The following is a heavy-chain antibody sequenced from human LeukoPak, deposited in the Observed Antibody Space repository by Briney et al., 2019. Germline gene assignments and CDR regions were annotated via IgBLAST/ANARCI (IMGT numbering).Heavy chain of an antibody. D-gene: IGHD3-16*01. CDR1: GFTFSSYS. V-gene: IGHV3-21*04. Sequence: PGGSLRLSCAASGFTFSSYSMNWVRQAPGKGLEWVSSISSSSSYIYYTDSVKGRFTISRDNSKHTVSLQMNSLRGDDTSVYYCAKDDAWGRYKDWGQGTLVTVSS. CDR3: AKDDAWGRYKD. CDR2: ISSSSSYI. J-gene: IGHJ1*01.